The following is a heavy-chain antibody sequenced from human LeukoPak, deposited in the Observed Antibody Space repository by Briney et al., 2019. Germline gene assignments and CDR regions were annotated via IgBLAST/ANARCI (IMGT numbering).Heavy chain of an antibody. CDR2: INHNGNVN. V-gene: IGHV3-7*03. CDR1: GFPFNAYW. Sequence: GGSLRLSCAATGFPFNAYWMTWVRQAPGKGLEWVASINHNGNVNYYVDSVKGRFTISRDNAKNSLYLQMSNLRAEDTAVYFCARGGGLDVWGQGATVTVSS. CDR3: ARGGGLDV. D-gene: IGHD3-16*01. J-gene: IGHJ6*02.